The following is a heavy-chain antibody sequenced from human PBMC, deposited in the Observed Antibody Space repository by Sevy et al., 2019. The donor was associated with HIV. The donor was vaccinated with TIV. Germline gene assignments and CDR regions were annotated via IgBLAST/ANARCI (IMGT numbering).Heavy chain of an antibody. Sequence: SETLSLTCTVSDGSISSYYWSWIRQSPGKGLEWIGYIYYSGSTHYNPSLKSRVTISLETSKNQFSLKLSSVTAADTAVYYCARQSCSSCSCYFNYNYHMDVWGKGTTVTVSS. J-gene: IGHJ6*03. CDR3: ARQSCSSCSCYFNYNYHMDV. CDR2: IYYSGST. V-gene: IGHV4-59*08. CDR1: DGSISSYY. D-gene: IGHD2-2*01.